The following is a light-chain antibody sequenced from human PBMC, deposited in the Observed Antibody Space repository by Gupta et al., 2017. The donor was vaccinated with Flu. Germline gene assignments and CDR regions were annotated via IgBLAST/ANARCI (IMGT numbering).Light chain of an antibody. J-gene: IGLJ2*01. CDR2: EDN. V-gene: IGLV6-57*01. CDR1: SGSIASNY. CDR3: QSYAGTAVV. Sequence: NFMLTQPHPVSESPGTTVTISCTRSSGSIASNYVQWYQQRTVSSPTIVVYEDNERPSGVPVRFSGSIDSSSNSASLTISGLETEDEADYYCQSYAGTAVVFGGGTKLTVL.